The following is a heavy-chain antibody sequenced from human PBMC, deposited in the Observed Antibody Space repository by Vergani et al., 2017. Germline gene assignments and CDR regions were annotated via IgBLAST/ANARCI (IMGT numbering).Heavy chain of an antibody. V-gene: IGHV3-74*02. CDR3: AKQYFVSGNYLFDY. CDR1: GFSFNSYW. D-gene: IGHD3-10*01. Sequence: EVQLVESGGGLVKRGGSLRLSCSASGFSFNSYWMHWVRQVPGKGLLWVSRIKSDGSITAYADSVKGRFTISRDNAQNTLYLQMNSLRVEDTGVYYCAKQYFVSGNYLFDYWGQGTLVTVSS. CDR2: IKSDGSIT. J-gene: IGHJ4*02.